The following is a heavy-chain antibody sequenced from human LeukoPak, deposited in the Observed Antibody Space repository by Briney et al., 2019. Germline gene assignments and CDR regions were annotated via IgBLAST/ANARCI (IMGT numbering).Heavy chain of an antibody. CDR3: AKDDDWGRYKH. CDR2: IYSCGST. Sequence: GGSLRLSCAASGFTVSSNYMSWVRQAPGKGLEWVSVIYSCGSTYYAESVKGRFTISRDNSKNTQSLQMNSLRAKDTAVYYCAKDDDWGRYKHWGQGTLVTVSS. D-gene: IGHD3-16*01. V-gene: IGHV3-53*01. CDR1: GFTVSSNY. J-gene: IGHJ1*01.